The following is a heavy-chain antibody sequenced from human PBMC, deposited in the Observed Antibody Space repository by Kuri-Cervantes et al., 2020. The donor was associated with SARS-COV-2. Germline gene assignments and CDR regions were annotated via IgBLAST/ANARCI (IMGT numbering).Heavy chain of an antibody. CDR1: GFTFSSYS. D-gene: IGHD3-16*01. CDR2: ISSSSSYI. V-gene: IGHV3-21*01. CDR3: ARGGSSQENYYYNYMDV. J-gene: IGHJ6*03. Sequence: GESLKISCASSGFTFSSYSMNWVRQAPGKGLEWVSSISSSSSYIYYADSVKGRFTISRDNAKNSPYLQMNSLRAEDTAVYYCARGGSSQENYYYNYMDVGGKGTTVTVSS.